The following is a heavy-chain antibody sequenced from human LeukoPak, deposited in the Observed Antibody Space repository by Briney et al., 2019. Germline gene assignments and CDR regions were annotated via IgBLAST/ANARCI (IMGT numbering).Heavy chain of an antibody. CDR3: AKDTPLPL. CDR1: GFTFSINW. J-gene: IGHJ4*02. V-gene: IGHV3-7*04. Sequence: GGSLRLSCAASGFTFSINWMTWVRQAPGKGLEWVANIKQDGTKTYYVDSVKGRFTISRDNAKNSVYLQMNSLRAEDTAVYFCAKDTPLPLRGQGTLVSVSS. CDR2: IKQDGTKT.